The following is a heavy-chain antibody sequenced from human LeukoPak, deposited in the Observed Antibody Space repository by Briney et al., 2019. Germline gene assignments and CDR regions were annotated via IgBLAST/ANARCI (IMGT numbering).Heavy chain of an antibody. CDR3: ARLEGRYDFWSGYPDY. D-gene: IGHD3-3*01. CDR2: ISAYNGNT. Sequence: ASVKVSCKASGYTFTSYGISWVRQDPGQGLEWMGWISAYNGNTNYAQKLQGRVTMTTDTSTSTAYMELRSLRSDDTAVYYCARLEGRYDFWSGYPDYWGQGTLVTVSS. V-gene: IGHV1-18*01. CDR1: GYTFTSYG. J-gene: IGHJ4*02.